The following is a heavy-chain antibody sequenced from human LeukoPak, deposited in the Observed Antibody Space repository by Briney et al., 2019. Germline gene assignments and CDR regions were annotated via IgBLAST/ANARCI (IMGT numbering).Heavy chain of an antibody. CDR3: ASPGHHCSGGICYWELTFDY. V-gene: IGHV1-2*02. CDR2: INPNSGGT. Sequence: ASVKVSFKGSGYTFTGYYMHWVGQAPGKGVEWMGWINPNSGGTKYAQKFQGRVTMTRDTSISTAYMELSRLRSDDTAVYYCASPGHHCSGGICYWELTFDYWGQGTLVTVSS. J-gene: IGHJ4*02. D-gene: IGHD2-15*01. CDR1: GYTFTGYY.